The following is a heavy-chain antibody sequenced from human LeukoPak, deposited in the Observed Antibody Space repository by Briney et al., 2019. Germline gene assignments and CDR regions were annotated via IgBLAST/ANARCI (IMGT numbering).Heavy chain of an antibody. J-gene: IGHJ5*02. V-gene: IGHV1-2*02. D-gene: IGHD6-13*01. Sequence: ASVKVSCKTSGYTFTGYYIHWVRQAPGQGLEWMGWINPNSGDTKYAQKFQGRVTMTRDTSISTAYMELGRLRSDDTAVYYCARDGWCSSSWYVVYWFDPWGQGTLVTVSS. CDR2: INPNSGDT. CDR3: ARDGWCSSSWYVVYWFDP. CDR1: GYTFTGYY.